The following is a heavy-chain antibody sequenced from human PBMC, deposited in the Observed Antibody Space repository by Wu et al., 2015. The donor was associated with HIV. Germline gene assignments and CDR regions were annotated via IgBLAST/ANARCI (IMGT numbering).Heavy chain of an antibody. D-gene: IGHD3-10*01. CDR3: ARDSPGSGSYYKTPQIDY. J-gene: IGHJ4*02. CDR2: IIPIFGTA. V-gene: IGHV1-69*05. CDR1: GGSFSSFF. Sequence: VQLVQSGAEVKNPGSSVTVSCKASGGSFSSFFISWVRQAPGQGLEWMGGIIPIFGTANYAQKFQGRVTITTDTSTSTAYMEVRSLRSDDTAVYYCARDSPGSGSYYKTPQIDYWGQGTLVTVSS.